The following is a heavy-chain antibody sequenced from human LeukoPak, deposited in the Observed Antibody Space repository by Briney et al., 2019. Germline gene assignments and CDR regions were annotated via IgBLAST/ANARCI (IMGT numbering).Heavy chain of an antibody. CDR2: IKQDGSEK. CDR3: ARDGYGYTDY. Sequence: GGSLRLSCAASGFTFSNYVMSWVRQAPGKGLEWLANIKQDGSEKYFVDSVKGRFTFSRDNAKNSLYVQMNSLRAEDTAVYYCARDGYGYTDYWGQGTLVTVSS. J-gene: IGHJ4*02. V-gene: IGHV3-7*01. CDR1: GFTFSNYV. D-gene: IGHD5-12*01.